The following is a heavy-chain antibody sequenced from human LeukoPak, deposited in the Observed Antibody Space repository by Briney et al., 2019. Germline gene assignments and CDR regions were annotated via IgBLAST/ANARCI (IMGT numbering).Heavy chain of an antibody. D-gene: IGHD2-2*01. CDR2: IYYSGST. V-gene: IGHV4-28*01. CDR1: GSSISSSNW. CDR3: ARTQAYCSSTSCYPFDY. Sequence: SDTLSLTCTVSGSSISSSNWWGWIRQPPGKGLEWIGYIYYSGSTYYNPSLKSRVTMSVDTSKNQISLNLSSVTAVDAAVYYCARTQAYCSSTSCYPFDYWGQGTLVTVSS. J-gene: IGHJ4*02.